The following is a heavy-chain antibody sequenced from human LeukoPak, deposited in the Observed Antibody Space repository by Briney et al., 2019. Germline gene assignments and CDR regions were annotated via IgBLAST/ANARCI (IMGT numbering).Heavy chain of an antibody. D-gene: IGHD6-13*01. J-gene: IGHJ4*02. Sequence: GASVKVSCKASGYTFTGYYMHWVRQAPGQGLEWMGWINPNSGGTNYAQKFQGRVTMTRDTSTSTAYMELRSLRSDDTAVYYCARASEYSSSWPRDYWGQGTLVTVSS. CDR1: GYTFTGYY. CDR3: ARASEYSSSWPRDY. V-gene: IGHV1-2*02. CDR2: INPNSGGT.